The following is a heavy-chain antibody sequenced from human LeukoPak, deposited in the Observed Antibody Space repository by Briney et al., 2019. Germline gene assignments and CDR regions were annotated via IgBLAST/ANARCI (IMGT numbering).Heavy chain of an antibody. CDR1: GFTFSDYY. Sequence: GGSLRLSCAASGFTFSDYYMSWIRQAPGKGLEWVSYISSSGSTIYYADSVKGRFTISRDNAKNSLYLQMNSLRAEDTAVYYCARDRLEVAAAGEFDYWGQGTLVTVSS. CDR2: ISSSGSTI. CDR3: ARDRLEVAAAGEFDY. D-gene: IGHD6-13*01. J-gene: IGHJ4*02. V-gene: IGHV3-11*01.